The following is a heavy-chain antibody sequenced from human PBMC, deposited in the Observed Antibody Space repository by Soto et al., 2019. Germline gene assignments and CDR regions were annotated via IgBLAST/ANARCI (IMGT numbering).Heavy chain of an antibody. D-gene: IGHD6-19*01. CDR2: ISYDGSNK. V-gene: IGHV3-30*18. CDR3: AKAMPPPRIAVAGTVDY. J-gene: IGHJ4*02. CDR1: GFTFSSYG. Sequence: QVQLVESGGGVVQPGRSLRLSCAASGFTFSSYGMHWVRQAPGKGLEWVAVISYDGSNKYYADSVKGRFTISRDNSKNTLYLQMNSLRAEDTAVYYCAKAMPPPRIAVAGTVDYWGQGTLVTVSS.